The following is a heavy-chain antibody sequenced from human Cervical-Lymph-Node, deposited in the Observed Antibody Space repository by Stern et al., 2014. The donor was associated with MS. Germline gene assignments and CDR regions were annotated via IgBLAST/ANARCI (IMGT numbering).Heavy chain of an antibody. CDR3: ARSRDAYSPLAY. V-gene: IGHV4-59*01. Sequence: VHLVESGPGLVKPSETLSLPCTVSGGSLSGYDCSWIRQPPGKGLEWIGHIYYSGGTHYIPSLTSRVSISIDTTKNQFSLKLSSVTAADTAVYYCARSRDAYSPLAYWGQGALVTVSS. CDR2: IYYSGGT. CDR1: GGSLSGYD. J-gene: IGHJ4*02. D-gene: IGHD5-24*01.